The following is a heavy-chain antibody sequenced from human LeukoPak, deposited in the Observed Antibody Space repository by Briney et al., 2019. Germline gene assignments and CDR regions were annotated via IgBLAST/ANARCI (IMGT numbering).Heavy chain of an antibody. CDR3: ARARFRIAAAEDY. CDR2: INPNSGGT. V-gene: IGHV1-2*02. D-gene: IGHD6-13*01. J-gene: IGHJ4*02. Sequence: ASVKVSCKASGYTFTGYYMHWVRQAPGQGLEWMGWINPNSGGTNYARKFQGRVTMTKDTSISTAYMELSRLRSDDTAVYYCARARFRIAAAEDYWGQGTLVTVSS. CDR1: GYTFTGYY.